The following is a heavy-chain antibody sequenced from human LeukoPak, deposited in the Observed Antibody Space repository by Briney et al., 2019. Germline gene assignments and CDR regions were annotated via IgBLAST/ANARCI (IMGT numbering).Heavy chain of an antibody. Sequence: GGSLRLSCAASGFTFSTYEMNWVRQAPGKGLEWVSYISRSGGAIYYADSVKGRFTISRDNAMNSLYLRMNSLRGEDTAVYYCARGSGWFDPWGQGTLVTVSS. CDR2: ISRSGGAI. V-gene: IGHV3-48*03. CDR1: GFTFSTYE. J-gene: IGHJ5*02. CDR3: ARGSGWFDP.